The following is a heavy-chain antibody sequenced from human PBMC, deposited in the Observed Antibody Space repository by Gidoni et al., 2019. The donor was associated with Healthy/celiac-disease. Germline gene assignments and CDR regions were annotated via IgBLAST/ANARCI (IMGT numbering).Heavy chain of an antibody. CDR1: GFTFSSYA. D-gene: IGHD2-2*01. J-gene: IGHJ6*02. V-gene: IGHV3-30-3*01. CDR3: ARVDTSTQPYYYYGMDV. CDR2: ISYDGSNK. Sequence: QVQLVESGGGVVQPGRSLRLSCAASGFTFSSYAMHWVRQAPGKGLEWVAVISYDGSNKYYADSVKGRFTISRDNSKNTLYLQMTSLRAEDTAVYYCARVDTSTQPYYYYGMDVWGQGTTVTVSS.